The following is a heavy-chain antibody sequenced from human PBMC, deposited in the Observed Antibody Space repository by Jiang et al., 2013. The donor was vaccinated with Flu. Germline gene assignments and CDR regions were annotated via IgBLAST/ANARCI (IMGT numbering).Heavy chain of an antibody. Sequence: SGAEVKKPGASVKVSCKASGYTFTSYGISWVRQAPGRGLEWMGWISAYNGNTNYAQKLQGRVTMTTDTSTSTAYMELRSLRSDDTAVYYCARDSTPKRPYSSSWGXFDYWGQGTLVTVSS. D-gene: IGHD6-13*01. J-gene: IGHJ4*02. V-gene: IGHV1-18*04. CDR2: ISAYNGNT. CDR3: ARDSTPKRPYSSSWGXFDY. CDR1: GYTFTSYG.